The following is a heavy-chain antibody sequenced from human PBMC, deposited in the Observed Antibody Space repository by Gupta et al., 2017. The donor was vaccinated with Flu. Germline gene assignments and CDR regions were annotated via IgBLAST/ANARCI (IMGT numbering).Heavy chain of an antibody. V-gene: IGHV3-33*01. CDR1: NHA. CDR3: ARDGQQLAPYTLDV. D-gene: IGHD6-13*01. Sequence: NHAMHWVRQAPGKGLEWVTQIWSDGSNKYYADSVKGRFTVSRENSGNMVYLHMNTLRVEDTAVYYCARDGQQLAPYTLDVWGQGTTVTVSS. J-gene: IGHJ6*02. CDR2: IWSDGSNK.